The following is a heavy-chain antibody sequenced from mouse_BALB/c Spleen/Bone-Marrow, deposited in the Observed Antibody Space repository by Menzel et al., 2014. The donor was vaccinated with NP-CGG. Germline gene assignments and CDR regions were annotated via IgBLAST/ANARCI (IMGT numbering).Heavy chain of an antibody. D-gene: IGHD2-2*01. V-gene: IGHV1-80*01. CDR2: IYPGDGDT. CDR3: ARWLPAMDY. J-gene: IGHJ4*01. Sequence: QVQLQQSGAELVRPGSSVKISCKASGYAFSSYWMSWAKQRPGQGLEWIGQIYPGDGDTNYNGKFKGKATLTADKSSSTAYMQLSSLTSEDSAAYFCARWLPAMDYWGQGTSATVSS. CDR1: GYAFSSYW.